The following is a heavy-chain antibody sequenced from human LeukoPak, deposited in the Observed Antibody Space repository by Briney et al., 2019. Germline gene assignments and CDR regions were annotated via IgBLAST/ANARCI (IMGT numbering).Heavy chain of an antibody. Sequence: GGSLRLSCSPSGFNLSCYWMDSVRQVPGKGLVWVSRMSSEGSGTTYADSVKGRFTISRDNAKNTLYLQMNSLRAEDAAVYYWARVVEAAAPGYYGMDVWGQGTTVTVSS. V-gene: IGHV3-74*01. D-gene: IGHD6-13*01. CDR1: GFNLSCYW. J-gene: IGHJ6*02. CDR2: MSSEGSGT. CDR3: ARVVEAAAPGYYGMDV.